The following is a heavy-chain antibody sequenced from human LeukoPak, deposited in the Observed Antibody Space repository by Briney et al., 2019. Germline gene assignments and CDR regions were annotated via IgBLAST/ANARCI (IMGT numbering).Heavy chain of an antibody. CDR1: GFTFSSYG. CDR2: IRYDGSSK. CDR3: AKDRGLTGDLRGFDY. D-gene: IGHD7-27*01. V-gene: IGHV3-30*02. J-gene: IGHJ4*02. Sequence: PGGSLRLSCAASGFTFSSYGMHWVRQAPGKGLEWVAFIRYDGSSKYCADSVKGRFTISRDNSKDTLYLQMNSLRAEDTAVYYCAKDRGLTGDLRGFDYWGQGTLVTVSS.